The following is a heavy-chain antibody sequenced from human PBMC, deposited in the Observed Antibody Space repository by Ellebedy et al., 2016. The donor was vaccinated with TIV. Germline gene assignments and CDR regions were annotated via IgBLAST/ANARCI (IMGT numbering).Heavy chain of an antibody. CDR3: ARYSGSGTYYRNGMDV. CDR1: GYTFIDYG. D-gene: IGHD3-10*01. CDR2: VGAYSGNT. V-gene: IGHV1-18*01. J-gene: IGHJ6*02. Sequence: AASVKVSCKSSGYTFIDYGVTWVRQAPGQGLDWMGWVGAYSGNTNYAENLQGRVTMTTDTSTDTAYMELRSLRSYDTAVYFCARYSGSGTYYRNGMDVWGQGTTVTVSS.